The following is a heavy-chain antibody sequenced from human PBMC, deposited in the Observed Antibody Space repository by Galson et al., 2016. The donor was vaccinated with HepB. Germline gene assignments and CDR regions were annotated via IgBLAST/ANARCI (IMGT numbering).Heavy chain of an antibody. CDR3: ARGPGLRGAFDM. J-gene: IGHJ3*02. D-gene: IGHD4-17*01. V-gene: IGHV3-30-3*01. CDR2: VSYDGNNK. Sequence: SLRLSCAASGFTFSTYAMHWVRQAPGKGLEWVAVVSYDGNNKYYADSVKGRFTISRDNSKNTLFLQMNSLRAEDTAVYYCARGPGLRGAFDMWGPGTMVIVSS. CDR1: GFTFSTYA.